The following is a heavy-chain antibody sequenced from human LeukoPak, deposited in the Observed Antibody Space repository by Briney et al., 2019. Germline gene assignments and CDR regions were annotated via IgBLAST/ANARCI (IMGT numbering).Heavy chain of an antibody. CDR2: IYSGGGT. Sequence: GGSLRLSCAASGFTVSSNSMSWVRQAPREGLEWVSVIYSGGGTYYTDSVKGRFTISRDNSKNTVYLQMNSLRAEDMAVYYCAANRPITMVRGVPTWFDPWGQGTLVTVSS. CDR1: GFTVSSNS. D-gene: IGHD3-10*01. J-gene: IGHJ5*02. CDR3: AANRPITMVRGVPTWFDP. V-gene: IGHV3-53*01.